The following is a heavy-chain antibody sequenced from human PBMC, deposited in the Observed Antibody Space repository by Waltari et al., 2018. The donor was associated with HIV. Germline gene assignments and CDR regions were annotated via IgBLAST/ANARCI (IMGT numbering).Heavy chain of an antibody. CDR3: VRDYDSSGYYSANWFDP. CDR2: INNDGTKT. D-gene: IGHD3-22*01. J-gene: IGHJ5*02. CDR1: GFTFRSYW. V-gene: IGHV3-74*01. Sequence: EAQLVESGGGLVQPGGSLRLPCAASGFTFRSYWMHWVRQAPGRGLEWVSRINNDGTKTNYADSVKGRFTISRDNAKNTLYLQMNSLRAEDTAVYFCVRDYDSSGYYSANWFDPWGQGTVVTVSS.